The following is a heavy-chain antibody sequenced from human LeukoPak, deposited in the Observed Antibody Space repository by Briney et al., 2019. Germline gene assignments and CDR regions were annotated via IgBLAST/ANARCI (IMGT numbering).Heavy chain of an antibody. CDR2: INHSGST. CDR3: ARWRAVVRH. D-gene: IGHD1-26*01. J-gene: IGHJ1*01. V-gene: IGHV4-34*01. Sequence: SETLSLTCAVYGGSFSGYYWSWIRQPPGKGLEWIGEINHSGSTNYNPSLKSRVTISVDTSKNQFSLKLSSVTAADTAVYYCARWRAVVRHWGQGTLVTVSS. CDR1: GGSFSGYY.